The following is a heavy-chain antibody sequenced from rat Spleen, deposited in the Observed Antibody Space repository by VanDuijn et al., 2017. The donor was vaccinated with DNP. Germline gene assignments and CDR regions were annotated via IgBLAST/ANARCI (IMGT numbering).Heavy chain of an antibody. D-gene: IGHD1-4*01. Sequence: EVQLVESGGGPVQPGRSLKLSCVASGFIFSNYWMTWIRQAPGKGLEWVASISSTADNTYYSDSVKGRFSLSRDNAKSTLYLQVNSLRSEDTATYFCVGRPPPTRGPFDYWGQGVTVTVSS. J-gene: IGHJ2*01. CDR3: VGRPPPTRGPFDY. V-gene: IGHV5-31*01. CDR1: GFIFSNYW. CDR2: ISSTADNT.